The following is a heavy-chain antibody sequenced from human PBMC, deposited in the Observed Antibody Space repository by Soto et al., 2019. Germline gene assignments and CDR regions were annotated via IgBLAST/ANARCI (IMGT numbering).Heavy chain of an antibody. CDR3: ARDGIEYPLMYYFDY. V-gene: IGHV1-46*03. D-gene: IGHD3-16*01. CDR2: INPSGGST. J-gene: IGHJ4*02. Sequence: GASVKVSCKASGYTFTSYYMHWVRQAPGQGLEWMGIINPSGGSTSYAQKFQGRVTMTRDTSTSTVYMELSSLRSEDTAVYYCARDGIEYPLMYYFDYWGQGTLVTVSS. CDR1: GYTFTSYY.